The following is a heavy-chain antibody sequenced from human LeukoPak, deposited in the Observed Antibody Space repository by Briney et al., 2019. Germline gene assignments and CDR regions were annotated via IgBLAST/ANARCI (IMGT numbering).Heavy chain of an antibody. Sequence: SETLSLTCTVSGGSISNDYWSWIRQAAGKELEWIGRIYTRGSTNYNPSLKSRVTISPDKPKKQFSLNLNSVTAADTAVYYCARGGTYGSGRNQHTTLDYWGQGTLVTVSS. V-gene: IGHV4-4*07. CDR2: IYTRGST. D-gene: IGHD3-10*01. CDR3: ARGGTYGSGRNQHTTLDY. CDR1: GGSISNDY. J-gene: IGHJ4*02.